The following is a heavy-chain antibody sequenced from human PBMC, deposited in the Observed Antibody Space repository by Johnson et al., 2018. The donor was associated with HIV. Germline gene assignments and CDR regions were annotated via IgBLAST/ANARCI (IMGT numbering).Heavy chain of an antibody. Sequence: QVQLVESGGGLVKPGGSLRLSCAASGFTFSDYYMSWVRQAPGKGLEWVSYISNSGSIKYYADSVKGRFTVSRDNAKKSLYLQMSSLRAEDTAVYYCARDSVDMSGQQHDAFDIWGQGTMVTVSS. V-gene: IGHV3-11*04. J-gene: IGHJ3*02. D-gene: IGHD5-12*01. CDR3: ARDSVDMSGQQHDAFDI. CDR1: GFTFSDYY. CDR2: ISNSGSIK.